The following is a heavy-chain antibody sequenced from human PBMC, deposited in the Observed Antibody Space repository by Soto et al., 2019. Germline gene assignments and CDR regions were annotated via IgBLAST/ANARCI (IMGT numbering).Heavy chain of an antibody. V-gene: IGHV1-18*01. CDR3: ARGQQLVPLGYYYYGMDV. CDR2: ISAYNGNT. J-gene: IGHJ6*02. CDR1: GYTFTSYG. Sequence: ASVKVSCKASGYTFTSYGISWVRQAPGQGLEWMGWISAYNGNTNYAQKLQGRVTMTTDTSTSTAYMEPRSLRSDDTAVYYCARGQQLVPLGYYYYGMDVWGQGTTVTVSS. D-gene: IGHD6-6*01.